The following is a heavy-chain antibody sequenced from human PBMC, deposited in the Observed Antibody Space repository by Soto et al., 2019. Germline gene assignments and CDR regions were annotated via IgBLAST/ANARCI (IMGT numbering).Heavy chain of an antibody. D-gene: IGHD4-17*01. J-gene: IGHJ3*01. Sequence: QVQLVQSGATQEKPGASVKVSCEAFGYSFDSYAYSWVRQAPGQGLEWMGRIGSGDTNYAQKLQGRVTMTTDTSTNTAYMELRSLSSDDTALYYCARENDPYGFELWGQGTMVTVSS. CDR1: GYSFDSYA. V-gene: IGHV1-18*01. CDR3: ARENDPYGFEL. CDR2: IGSGDT.